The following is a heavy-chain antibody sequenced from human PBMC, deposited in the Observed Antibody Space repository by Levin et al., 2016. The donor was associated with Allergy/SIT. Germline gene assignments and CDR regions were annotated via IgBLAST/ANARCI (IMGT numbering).Heavy chain of an antibody. J-gene: IGHJ4*02. D-gene: IGHD3-9*01. CDR3: ARVAWGNYNHPNLDY. CDR2: IIPIFGTA. Sequence: SVKVSCKASGDTYSSYAISWLRQAPGQGLEWMGRIIPIFGTATYAQNFQDRVTITADESTITAYLELSSLRSDDTATYYCARVAWGNYNHPNLDYWGQGTLVTVSS. CDR1: GDTYSSYA. V-gene: IGHV1-69*13.